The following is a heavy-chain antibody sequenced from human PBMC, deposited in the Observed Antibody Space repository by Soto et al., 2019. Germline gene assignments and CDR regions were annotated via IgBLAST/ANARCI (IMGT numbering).Heavy chain of an antibody. J-gene: IGHJ4*02. CDR2: ISSSSSTI. V-gene: IGHV3-48*01. CDR3: ARDIYPPAQSGYYGFDY. Sequence: HPGGSLRLSCAASGFTFSSYSMNWVRQAPGKGLEWVSYISSSSSTIYYADSVKGRFTISRDNAKNSLYLQMNSLRAEDTAVYYCARDIYPPAQSGYYGFDYWGQGTLVTVSS. D-gene: IGHD3-3*01. CDR1: GFTFSSYS.